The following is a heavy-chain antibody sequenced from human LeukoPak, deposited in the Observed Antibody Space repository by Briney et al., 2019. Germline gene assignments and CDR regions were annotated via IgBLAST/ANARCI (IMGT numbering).Heavy chain of an antibody. CDR2: IYYSGST. D-gene: IGHD5-18*01. J-gene: IGHJ6*03. Sequence: PSETLSLTCTVSGGSISSSSYYWGWIRQPPGKGLEWIGSIYYSGSTYYNPSLKSRVTISVDTSKNQFSLKLSSVTAADTAVYYCARPRGGHSYGYGYYYYMDVWGKGTTVTVSS. CDR1: GGSISSSSYY. V-gene: IGHV4-39*07. CDR3: ARPRGGHSYGYGYYYYMDV.